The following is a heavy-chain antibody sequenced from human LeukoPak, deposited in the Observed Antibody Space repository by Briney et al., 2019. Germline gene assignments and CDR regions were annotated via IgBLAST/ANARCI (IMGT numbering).Heavy chain of an antibody. Sequence: PSETLSLTCSVSGYSINNGYYWGWIRQPAGKGLEWIGRIYTSGSTNYNPSLKSRVTMSVDTSKNQFSLKLSSVTAADTAVYYCARAVGSGSFQTYYYYMDVWGKGTTVTISS. D-gene: IGHD3-10*01. J-gene: IGHJ6*03. CDR1: GYSINNGYY. CDR2: IYTSGST. CDR3: ARAVGSGSFQTYYYYMDV. V-gene: IGHV4-4*07.